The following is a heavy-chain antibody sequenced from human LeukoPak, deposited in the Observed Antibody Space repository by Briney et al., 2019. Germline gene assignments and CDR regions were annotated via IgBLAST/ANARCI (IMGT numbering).Heavy chain of an antibody. V-gene: IGHV4-4*07. CDR2: IYTSGST. CDR1: GGSISSYY. CDR3: ARGGGSRYYDSSGYVYYFDY. J-gene: IGHJ4*02. D-gene: IGHD3-22*01. Sequence: PSETLSLTCTVSGGSISSYYWSWIRQPAGKGLEWIGRIYTSGSTNYNPSLKSRVTMSVDTSKNQFSLKLSSVTAADTAVYYCARGGGSRYYDSSGYVYYFDYLGQGILVTVSS.